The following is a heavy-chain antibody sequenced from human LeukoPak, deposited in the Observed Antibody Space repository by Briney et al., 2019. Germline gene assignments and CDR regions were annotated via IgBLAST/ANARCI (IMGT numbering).Heavy chain of an antibody. CDR3: TTGRFCSGGSCSSSFDF. V-gene: IGHV5-51*01. D-gene: IGHD2-15*01. J-gene: IGHJ4*02. CDR2: IYPGNSDI. Sequence: GESLKISCKGSGYSFINYWIGWVRQMPDKGLEWMGIIYPGNSDIRYSPSFQGQVTISVDKSINTAYLQWTSLKASDTAIYYCTTGRFCSGGSCSSSFDFWGRGTLLTVPS. CDR1: GYSFINYW.